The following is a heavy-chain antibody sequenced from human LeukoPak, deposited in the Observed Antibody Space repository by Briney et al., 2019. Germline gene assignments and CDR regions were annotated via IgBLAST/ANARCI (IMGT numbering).Heavy chain of an antibody. V-gene: IGHV5-51*01. D-gene: IGHD6-19*01. CDR2: IYPGDFDT. Sequence: GESLKISCKGSGYSFSTYWIGWVRQLPGKGLEWMGIIYPGDFDTKYSPSFQGQVTISADRSINTAYLQWSSLKASDTAMFYCARSGSGTRFDYWGQGTLVTVSS. CDR1: GYSFSTYW. J-gene: IGHJ4*02. CDR3: ARSGSGTRFDY.